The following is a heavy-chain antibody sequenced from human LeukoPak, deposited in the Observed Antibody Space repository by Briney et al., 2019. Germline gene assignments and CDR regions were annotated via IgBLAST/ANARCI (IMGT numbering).Heavy chain of an antibody. CDR3: VRDLGGRSGH. CDR2: LSGTGGST. CDR1: GFTFSNYA. D-gene: IGHD1-26*01. Sequence: GGSLRLSCAASGFTFSNYAMSWVRQAPGKGLEWVSTLSGTGGSTYYADSVKGRFTISRDNTKNTLYLQMNSLTAEDTTVYYCVRDLGGRSGHWGQGTLVTVSS. J-gene: IGHJ4*02. V-gene: IGHV3-23*01.